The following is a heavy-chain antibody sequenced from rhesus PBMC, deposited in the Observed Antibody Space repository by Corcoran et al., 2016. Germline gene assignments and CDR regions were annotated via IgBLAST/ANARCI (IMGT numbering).Heavy chain of an antibody. CDR3: AKEANSGSWSRFDV. V-gene: IGHV3-178*02. J-gene: IGHJ5-1*01. Sequence: EVQLVESGGGLAKPGGSLRLSCAASGFTFSDYYKDWVRQAPGKGLELVSRVSNGVISTRYADPAKGRFTISRENAEKTLYLKMNSLRAEDTAVYYCAKEANSGSWSRFDVWGPGVLVTVSS. D-gene: IGHD6-25*01. CDR2: VSNGVIST. CDR1: GFTFSDYY.